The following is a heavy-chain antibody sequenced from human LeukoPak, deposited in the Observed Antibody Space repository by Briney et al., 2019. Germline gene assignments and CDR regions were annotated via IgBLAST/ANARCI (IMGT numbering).Heavy chain of an antibody. V-gene: IGHV4-4*02. CDR1: GGSITSTNC. CDR3: AREGGPYRPLDY. CDR2: VNLQGST. J-gene: IGHJ4*02. Sequence: SGTLSLTCGVSGGSITSTNCWTWVRQPPGKGLEWIGEVNLQGSTNYNPSLMGRVAISVDMSENHISLQLTSVTAADTAVYYCAREGGPYRPLDYSGQGTLVTVSS.